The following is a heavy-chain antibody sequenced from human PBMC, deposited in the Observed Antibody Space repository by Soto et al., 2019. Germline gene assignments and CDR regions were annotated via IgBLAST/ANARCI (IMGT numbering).Heavy chain of an antibody. Sequence: SETPSLTCTVSGGSISSYYWSWIRQPPGKGLEWIGYIYYSGSTNYNPSLKSRVTISVDTSKNQFSLKLNSVTAADTAVYYCARDLWGYCGTDCYPLDAWVQAPTVT. CDR1: GGSISSYY. J-gene: IGHJ6*02. CDR2: IYYSGST. V-gene: IGHV4-59*01. CDR3: ARDLWGYCGTDCYPLDA. D-gene: IGHD2-21*02.